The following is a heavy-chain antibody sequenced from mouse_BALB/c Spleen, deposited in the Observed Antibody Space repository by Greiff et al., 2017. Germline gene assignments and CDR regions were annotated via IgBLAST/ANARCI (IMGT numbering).Heavy chain of an antibody. D-gene: IGHD3-1*01. CDR3: ARDPARATGAMDY. V-gene: IGHV2-9*02. J-gene: IGHJ4*01. CDR1: GFSLTSYG. CDR2: IWAGGST. Sequence: VMLVESGPGLVAPSQSLSITCTVSGFSLTSYGVHWVRQPPGKGLEWLGVIWAGGSTNYNSALMSRLSISKDNSKSQVFLKMNSLQTDDTAMYYCARDPARATGAMDYWGQGTSVTVSS.